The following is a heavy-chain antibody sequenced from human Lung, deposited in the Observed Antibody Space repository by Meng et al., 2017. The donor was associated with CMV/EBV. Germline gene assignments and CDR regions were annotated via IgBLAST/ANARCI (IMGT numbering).Heavy chain of an antibody. Sequence: SXKISXAASGFTFDGFAMHWVRQVPGEGLEWVSGISGSSGFRGYADSVKGRFTISRDNARKTLYLQMNTLRVEDTALYYCVKGGGEKVPFDAMAVWGPGTXVPVAS. D-gene: IGHD3-16*01. CDR2: ISGSSGFR. CDR3: VKGGGEKVPFDAMAV. CDR1: GFTFDGFA. V-gene: IGHV3-9*01. J-gene: IGHJ6*02.